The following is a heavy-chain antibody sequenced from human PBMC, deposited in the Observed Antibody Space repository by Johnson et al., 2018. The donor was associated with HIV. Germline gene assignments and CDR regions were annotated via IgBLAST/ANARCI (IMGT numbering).Heavy chain of an antibody. V-gene: IGHV3-30*04. J-gene: IGHJ3*02. D-gene: IGHD6-6*01. Sequence: QMQLVESGGGVVQPGRSLRLSCAASGFTFSSYAMHWVRQAPGKGLEWVAVISYDGSNKYYADSVKGRFTISRDNSKNTLYLQRTSLRAEDTAVYYCANSDSSSSGNNDYAFDIWGQGTMVTVSS. CDR3: ANSDSSSSGNNDYAFDI. CDR2: ISYDGSNK. CDR1: GFTFSSYA.